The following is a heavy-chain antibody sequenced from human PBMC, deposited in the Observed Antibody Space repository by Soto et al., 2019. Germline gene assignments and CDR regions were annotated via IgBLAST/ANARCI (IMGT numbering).Heavy chain of an antibody. CDR1: GYSISSGSY. V-gene: IGHV4-38-2*02. Sequence: PSETLSLTCTVPGYSISSGSYWAWIRQPPGKGPEWIASIYHGGTTSYNPSLKSRITISVDTSNSQFSLKLTSVTAADTAVYYCARVHVMVVAGSTFDYWGHGTLVTVSS. J-gene: IGHJ4*01. D-gene: IGHD6-19*01. CDR2: IYHGGTT. CDR3: ARVHVMVVAGSTFDY.